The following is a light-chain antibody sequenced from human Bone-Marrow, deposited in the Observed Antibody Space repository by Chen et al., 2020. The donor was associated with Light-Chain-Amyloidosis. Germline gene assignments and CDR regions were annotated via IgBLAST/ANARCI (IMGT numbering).Light chain of an antibody. CDR2: EDS. V-gene: IGLV3-10*01. J-gene: IGLJ2*01. CDR3: YSTDSSGNLV. CDR1: ALPKQY. Sequence: SYELTQPPSVSVSPGQTARITCSGDALPKQYAYWYQQKSGQAPVLVIYEDSKRPSGIPERFSGSSSGTMATLTISGAQVEDEADYYCYSTDSSGNLVFGGGTKLTVL.